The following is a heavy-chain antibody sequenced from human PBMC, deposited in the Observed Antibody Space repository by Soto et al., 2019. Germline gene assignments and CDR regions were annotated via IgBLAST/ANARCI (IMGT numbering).Heavy chain of an antibody. CDR1: GFTFSNYA. V-gene: IGHV3-23*01. CDR2: ISGSGGST. D-gene: IGHD3-22*01. CDR3: AKKDGTDGYYDAFDI. J-gene: IGHJ3*02. Sequence: GSLRLSCAVSGFTFSNYAMSWVRQAPGKGLEWVSAISGSGGSTYYADSVKGRFTISRDNSKNTLYLQMNSLRAEDTALYYCAKKDGTDGYYDAFDIWGQVTMVTVSS.